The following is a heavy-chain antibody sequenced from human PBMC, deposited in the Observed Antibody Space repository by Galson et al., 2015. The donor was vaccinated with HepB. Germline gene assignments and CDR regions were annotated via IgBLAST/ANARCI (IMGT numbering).Heavy chain of an antibody. D-gene: IGHD3-22*01. CDR3: ARGHYYDSSGYSFDY. Sequence: SLRLSCAASGFTFSSYAMHWVRQAPGKGLEWVAVISYDGSNKYYADSVKGRFTISRDNSKNTLYLQMNSLRAEVTAVYYCARGHYYDSSGYSFDYWGQGTLVTVSS. CDR1: GFTFSSYA. CDR2: ISYDGSNK. V-gene: IGHV3-30*04. J-gene: IGHJ4*02.